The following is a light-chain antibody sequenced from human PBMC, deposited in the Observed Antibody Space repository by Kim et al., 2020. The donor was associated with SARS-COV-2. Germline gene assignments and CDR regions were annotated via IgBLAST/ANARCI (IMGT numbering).Light chain of an antibody. CDR1: QSISSW. V-gene: IGKV1-5*03. Sequence: ASVGDRVNITCRASQSISSWLAWYQQKPGKAPKLLIYKASSLESGVPSRFSGSGSGTEFTLTISSLQPDDFATYYCQQYNSYSGTFGQGTKVEIK. J-gene: IGKJ1*01. CDR2: KAS. CDR3: QQYNSYSGT.